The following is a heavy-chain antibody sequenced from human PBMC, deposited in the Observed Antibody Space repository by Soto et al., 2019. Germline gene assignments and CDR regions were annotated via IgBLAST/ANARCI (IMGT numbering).Heavy chain of an antibody. Sequence: QVQLVESGGGVGQPGRSLRLSCAASGFTFDTYGIHWVRQAPGKGLEWVALISYEGTNKYYSDSVKGRFTISRDNSKSTLFLHMNSLRVEVTRVYYCARVNPGNNLYYLNGLDVWGQGTSVTVSS. CDR2: ISYEGTNK. CDR1: GFTFDTYG. V-gene: IGHV3-30-3*01. J-gene: IGHJ6*02. D-gene: IGHD1-1*01. CDR3: ARVNPGNNLYYLNGLDV.